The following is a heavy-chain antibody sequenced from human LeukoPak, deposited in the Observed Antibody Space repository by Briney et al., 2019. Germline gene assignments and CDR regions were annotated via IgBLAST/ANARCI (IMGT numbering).Heavy chain of an antibody. CDR3: ARVISDLLDFDFDY. D-gene: IGHD3-16*01. Sequence: GGSLRLSCAASGFMFNNYWMHWVRQAPGKGLEWVSRIRSGGRSTSYADSVKGRFTISRDNAKSMLYLQMTTVRAEDSALYYCARVISDLLDFDFDYWGQGTLVTVSS. CDR1: GFMFNNYW. CDR2: IRSGGRST. J-gene: IGHJ4*02. V-gene: IGHV3-74*01.